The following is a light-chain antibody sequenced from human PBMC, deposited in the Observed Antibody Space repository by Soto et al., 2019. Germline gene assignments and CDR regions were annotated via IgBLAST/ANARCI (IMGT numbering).Light chain of an antibody. CDR3: QQYGRSPPFT. CDR1: QSVSSSY. V-gene: IGKV3-20*01. Sequence: ELVLTQSPGTLSLSPGERATLSCRASQSVSSSYLAWYQQKPGQAPRLLIYGASNRATGIPDRFSGSGSGTAFTHTISRLEPEDFAVYFCQQYGRSPPFTFGQGTKVEIK. CDR2: GAS. J-gene: IGKJ2*01.